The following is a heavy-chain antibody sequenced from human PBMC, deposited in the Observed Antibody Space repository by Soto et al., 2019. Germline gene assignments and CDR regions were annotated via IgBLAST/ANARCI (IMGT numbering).Heavy chain of an antibody. Sequence: QMQLVESGGGLVEPGGSLRLSCEASGFTFSNHYMSWIRKAPGKGLEWISYISRSGSTIYYADSVKGRFTISRDNYKNSLYLQMDSLRSEDTAMYYCGRDPELWDENVATRPSTYYYGMDVGGQETTVTVAS. J-gene: IGHJ6*02. CDR2: ISRSGSTI. V-gene: IGHV3-11*01. CDR1: GFTFSNHY. D-gene: IGHD5-18*01. CDR3: GRDPELWDENVATRPSTYYYGMDV.